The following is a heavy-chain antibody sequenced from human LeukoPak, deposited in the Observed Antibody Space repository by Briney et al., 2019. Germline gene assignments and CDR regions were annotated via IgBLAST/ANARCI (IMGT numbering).Heavy chain of an antibody. CDR2: ISWNSGRI. V-gene: IGHV3-9*01. Sequence: GGSLRLSCVSSGFTFDDHAMNWVRQAPGKGLEWVAGISWNSGRIGYADSVKGRFTISRDNTKNPLDLQMTGLRSEDTALYYCVKATGSQPRAGAFDFWGQGTSVTVSS. D-gene: IGHD1-26*01. CDR1: GFTFDDHA. CDR3: VKATGSQPRAGAFDF. J-gene: IGHJ3*01.